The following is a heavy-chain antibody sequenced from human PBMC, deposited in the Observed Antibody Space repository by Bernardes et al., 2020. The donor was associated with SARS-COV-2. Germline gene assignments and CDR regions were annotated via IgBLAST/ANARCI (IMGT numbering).Heavy chain of an antibody. CDR1: GFTLSMYW. J-gene: IGHJ4*02. Sequence: GGSLRLSCAASGFTLSMYWMHWVRQVPGKGLVWVSHINSDGSGTSYADSVKGRFTISRDNAKNTLYLQMHSLRAEDSAVYFCARDSSVEFYYWGRGTLVTVSS. CDR2: INSDGSGT. CDR3: ARDSSVEFYY. V-gene: IGHV3-74*01.